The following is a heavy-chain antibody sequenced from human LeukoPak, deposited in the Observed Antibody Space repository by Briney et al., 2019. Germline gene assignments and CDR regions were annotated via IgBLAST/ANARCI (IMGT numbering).Heavy chain of an antibody. CDR3: ATNAGPAALDAIDI. D-gene: IGHD2-2*01. CDR2: ISYRGST. CDR1: GDSINRHY. V-gene: IGHV4-59*08. Sequence: PSETLSLTCTVSGDSINRHYWSWIRQTPGTGLEWIGYISYRGSTNYNPSLKSRVTMSVDTSNNQFSLRLSSVTAADTAVYYCATNAGPAALDAIDIWGQGTIAIVSS. J-gene: IGHJ3*02.